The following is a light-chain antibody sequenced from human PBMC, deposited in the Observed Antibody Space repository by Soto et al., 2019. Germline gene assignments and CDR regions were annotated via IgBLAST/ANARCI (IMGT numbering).Light chain of an antibody. V-gene: IGKV1-5*03. CDR1: QTISDR. CDR2: EAS. Sequence: IQMTQSPSTRSASAGDRVTITCRASQTISDRLAWYQQKPGKAPKLLIYEASRLKSSGPWSFSGSGPGTESALTLHSLQHDGHATYYWQHGGAFGGGTKVDIK. J-gene: IGKJ4*01. CDR3: QHGGA.